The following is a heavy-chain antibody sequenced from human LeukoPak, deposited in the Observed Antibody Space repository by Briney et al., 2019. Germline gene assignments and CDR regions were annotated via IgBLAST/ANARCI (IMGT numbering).Heavy chain of an antibody. CDR2: IKENGSIQ. D-gene: IGHD6-19*01. CDR3: ARDVWTGVAVSDY. Sequence: GGSLRLSCVASGFTFSSYWMTWVRRAPGKGLEWLANIKENGSIQYYLDSVRGRFTISRDNAKTSVYLQLNSLRADDTAVYYCARDVWTGVAVSDYWGQGTLVTVSS. V-gene: IGHV3-7*03. J-gene: IGHJ4*02. CDR1: GFTFSSYW.